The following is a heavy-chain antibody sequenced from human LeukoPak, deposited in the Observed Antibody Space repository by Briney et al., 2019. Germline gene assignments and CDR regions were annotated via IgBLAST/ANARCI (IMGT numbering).Heavy chain of an antibody. V-gene: IGHV3-49*04. D-gene: IGHD3-10*01. CDR2: VRSKAYGGTT. CDR1: GFTFGDYA. CDR3: TRLTRSELYYFDY. Sequence: AGGSLRLSCTASGFTFGDYAMSWVRQAPGKGLEWVGFVRSKAYGGTTEYAASVKGRFTISRDDSKSIAYLQMNSLKTEDTAVYYCTRLTRSELYYFDYWGQGTLVTVSS. J-gene: IGHJ4*02.